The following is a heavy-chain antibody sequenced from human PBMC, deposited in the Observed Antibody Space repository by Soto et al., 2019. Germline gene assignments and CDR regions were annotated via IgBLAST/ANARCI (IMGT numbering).Heavy chain of an antibody. Sequence: EASVKVSCKASGYTFTSYGISWVRQAPGQGLEWMGWISAYNGNTNYAQKLQGRVTMTTDTSTSTAYMELRSLRSDDTAVYYCARGKHSGYGGGPLCYWGQGTLVTVS. V-gene: IGHV1-18*04. CDR1: GYTFTSYG. D-gene: IGHD5-12*01. CDR2: ISAYNGNT. CDR3: ARGKHSGYGGGPLCY. J-gene: IGHJ4*02.